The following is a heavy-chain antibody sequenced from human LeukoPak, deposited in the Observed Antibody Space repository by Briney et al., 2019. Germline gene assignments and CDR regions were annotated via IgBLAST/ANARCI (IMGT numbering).Heavy chain of an antibody. V-gene: IGHV4-59*08. CDR2: IYHTGTT. J-gene: IGHJ4*02. D-gene: IGHD2-15*01. Sequence: PSETLSLTCTVSGGTIGTYYWSWIRQPPGKGLEYLGYIYHTGTTSYNPSLKSRVTISVDTSKNQFSLRLSSMTAADTALYYCARSPGLGYSGGSCHFDYWGQGMLVTVSS. CDR1: GGTIGTYY. CDR3: ARSPGLGYSGGSCHFDY.